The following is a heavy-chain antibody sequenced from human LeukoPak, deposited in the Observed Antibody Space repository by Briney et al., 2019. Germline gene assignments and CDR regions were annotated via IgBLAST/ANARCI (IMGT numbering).Heavy chain of an antibody. D-gene: IGHD2-2*02. CDR1: GFTFSSYA. CDR2: ISGSGGST. CDR3: AKDRGRYCSSTSCYRGYSKYEFGDY. V-gene: IGHV3-23*01. Sequence: GGSLRLSCAASGFTFSSYAMSWVRQAPGKGLEWVSAISGSGGSTYYADSVKGRFTISRDNSKNTLYLQMNSLRAEDTAVYYCAKDRGRYCSSTSCYRGYSKYEFGDYWGQGTLVTV. J-gene: IGHJ4*02.